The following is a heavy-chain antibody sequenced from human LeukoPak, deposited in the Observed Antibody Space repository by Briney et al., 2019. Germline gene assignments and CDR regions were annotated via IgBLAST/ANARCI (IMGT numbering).Heavy chain of an antibody. Sequence: SETLSLTCTVSGGSISSYYWTWIRQPPGKGLEWIGEINHSGSTNYNPSLKSRVTISVDTSKNQFSLKLSSVTAADTAVYYCARGIYGGNSGGAFDIWGQGTMVTVSS. CDR2: INHSGST. CDR3: ARGIYGGNSGGAFDI. CDR1: GGSISSYY. J-gene: IGHJ3*02. D-gene: IGHD4-23*01. V-gene: IGHV4-34*01.